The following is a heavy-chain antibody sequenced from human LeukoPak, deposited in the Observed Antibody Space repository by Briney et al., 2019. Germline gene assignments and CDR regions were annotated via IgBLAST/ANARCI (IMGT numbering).Heavy chain of an antibody. J-gene: IGHJ4*02. D-gene: IGHD3-22*01. V-gene: IGHV1-18*01. CDR1: GYTFTSYG. CDR2: ISAYNGNT. CDR3: ARDPGPYYDSSGYHNF. Sequence: ASVKVSCKASGYTFTSYGISWVRQAPGQGLEWMGWISAYNGNTNYAQKLQGRVTLTTDTSTNTAYMEMRSLRSDDTAVYYCARDPGPYYDSSGYHNFWGQGTLVTVSS.